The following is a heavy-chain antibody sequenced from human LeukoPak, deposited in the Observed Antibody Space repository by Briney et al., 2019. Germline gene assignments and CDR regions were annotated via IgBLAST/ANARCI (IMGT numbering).Heavy chain of an antibody. CDR3: AKGYYYDSSGYFDY. CDR1: GFTFSSYA. CDR2: ISGSGGST. J-gene: IGHJ4*02. D-gene: IGHD3-22*01. V-gene: IGHV3-23*01. Sequence: GGSLRLSCAASGFTFSSYAMSWVRQAPGKGLEWVSAISGSGGSTYYADSVKGRFTISRVNSKNTLYLQMNSLRAEDTAVYYCAKGYYYDSSGYFDYWGQGTLVTVSS.